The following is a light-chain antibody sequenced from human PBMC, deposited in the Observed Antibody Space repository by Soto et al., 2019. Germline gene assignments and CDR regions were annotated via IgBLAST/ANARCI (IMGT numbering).Light chain of an antibody. J-gene: IGKJ1*01. Sequence: AIQLTQSPSSLSASVGNRVTMTCRASQDISTALAWYQQKPGKPPNLLIYEASYLERGAPPRFSSRGTGTDFTLIISSLQPDDSAPYYYQQYISFPRTFGQGTKVEVK. V-gene: IGKV1-13*02. CDR3: QQYISFPRT. CDR1: QDISTA. CDR2: EAS.